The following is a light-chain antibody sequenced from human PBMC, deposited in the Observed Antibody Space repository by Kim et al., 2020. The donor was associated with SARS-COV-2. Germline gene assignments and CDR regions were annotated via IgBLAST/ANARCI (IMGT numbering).Light chain of an antibody. Sequence: LVTMSRTGTSSDVGRYDFVSWYQHPPGKAPRLIIYDVSIRPSGVSSRFSGSKSGNTASLTISGLRPEDEADYFCCSYTGITSFRIFGGGTKVTVL. CDR2: DVS. CDR1: SSDVGRYDF. J-gene: IGLJ2*01. CDR3: CSYTGITSFRI. V-gene: IGLV2-14*03.